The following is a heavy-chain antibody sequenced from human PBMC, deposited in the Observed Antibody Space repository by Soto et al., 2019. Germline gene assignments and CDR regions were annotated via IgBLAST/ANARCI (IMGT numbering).Heavy chain of an antibody. CDR2: FDPEDGET. J-gene: IGHJ5*02. CDR1: GYTLTELS. Sequence: ASVKVSCKVSGYTLTELSMHWVRQAPGKGLEWMGGFDPEDGETIYAQKFQGRVTMTEDTSTDTAYMELSSLRSEDTAVYYCATRFGEFGLPLGGWFDPWGQGTLVTVSS. D-gene: IGHD3-10*01. CDR3: ATRFGEFGLPLGGWFDP. V-gene: IGHV1-24*01.